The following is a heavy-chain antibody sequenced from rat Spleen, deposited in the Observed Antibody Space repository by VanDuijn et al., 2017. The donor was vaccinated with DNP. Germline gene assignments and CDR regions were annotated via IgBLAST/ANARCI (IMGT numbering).Heavy chain of an antibody. CDR1: GFSLISYH. J-gene: IGHJ2*01. CDR2: IQSGGST. D-gene: IGHD1-9*01. CDR3: TRSLSYTYYGYFDY. Sequence: QVQLKESGPGLVQPSQTLSLTCTVSGFSLISYHVHWVRQPPGKGLEWMGRIQSGGSTDYNSALKSRLSISRDTSKNQVFLKMNSLQADDTGTYYCTRSLSYTYYGYFDYWGQGVMVTVSS. V-gene: IGHV2-27*01.